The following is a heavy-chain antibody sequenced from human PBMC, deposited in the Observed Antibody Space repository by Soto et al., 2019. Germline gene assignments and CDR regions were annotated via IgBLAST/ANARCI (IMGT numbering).Heavy chain of an antibody. CDR1: GGTFSSYA. V-gene: IGHV1-69*06. CDR3: ARDRADYGGNGDAFDI. J-gene: IGHJ3*02. D-gene: IGHD4-17*01. Sequence: VASVKVSCKASGGTFSSYAISWVRQAPGQGLEWMGGIIPIFGTANYAEKFQGRVTITADKSTSTAYMELSSLRSEDTAVYYCARDRADYGGNGDAFDIWGQGTMVTVSS. CDR2: IIPIFGTA.